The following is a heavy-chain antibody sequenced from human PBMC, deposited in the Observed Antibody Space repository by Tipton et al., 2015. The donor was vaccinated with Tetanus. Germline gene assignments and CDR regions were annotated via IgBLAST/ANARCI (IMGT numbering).Heavy chain of an antibody. V-gene: IGHV6-1*01. Sequence: GLVKPSQTLSLTCAISGDSVSSNSAAWNWIRQSPSRGLEWLARTYYRSRWYNDYALSVKSRITIGPYTSKNHFSLQLNSVTPDDTVVYYCARDRGEDWTIFYYMDVCGKGATVTVSS. J-gene: IGHJ6*03. CDR3: ARDRGEDWTIFYYMDV. CDR2: TYYRSRWYN. CDR1: GDSVSSNSAA. D-gene: IGHD3/OR15-3a*01.